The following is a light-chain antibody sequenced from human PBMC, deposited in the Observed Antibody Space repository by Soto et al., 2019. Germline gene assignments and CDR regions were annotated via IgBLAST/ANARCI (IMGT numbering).Light chain of an antibody. Sequence: DIVLTHSPGTLSVSPGKRATLSGRASQSVSSDFVAWYQEKPGQAPRLLINCASNRATGIPERCSGSGACTAVTLPISRMEPEDFAVYYCRQYGRSLGFACGGGTKGDIK. CDR1: QSVSSDF. J-gene: IGKJ4*02. CDR3: RQYGRSLGFA. V-gene: IGKV3-20*01. CDR2: CAS.